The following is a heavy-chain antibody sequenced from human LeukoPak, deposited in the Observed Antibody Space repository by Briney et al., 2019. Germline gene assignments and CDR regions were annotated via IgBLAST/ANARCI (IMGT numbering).Heavy chain of an antibody. CDR1: GYSISSGYY. Sequence: SETLSLTCTVSGYSISSGYYWGWIRQPPGKGLEWIGSIYHSGSTYYNPSLKSRVTISVDTSKNQFSLKLSSVTAADTAVYYCARERIAVAGTGYWGQGTLVTVSS. CDR2: IYHSGST. J-gene: IGHJ4*02. CDR3: ARERIAVAGTGY. V-gene: IGHV4-38-2*02. D-gene: IGHD6-19*01.